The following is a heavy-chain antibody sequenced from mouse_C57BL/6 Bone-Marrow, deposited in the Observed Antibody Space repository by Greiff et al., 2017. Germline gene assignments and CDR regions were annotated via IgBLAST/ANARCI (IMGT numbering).Heavy chain of an antibody. D-gene: IGHD2-4*01. V-gene: IGHV1-20*01. CDR3: AREGPYDDDGRGFAY. Sequence: EVQLQQSGPELVKPGASVKISCKASGYSFTGYFMNWVMQSHGKSLEWIGRINPYNGDTFYNQKFKGKATLTVDKSSSTANMELRSLTSEDSAVYYCAREGPYDDDGRGFAYWGQGTLVTVSA. J-gene: IGHJ3*01. CDR2: INPYNGDT. CDR1: GYSFTGYF.